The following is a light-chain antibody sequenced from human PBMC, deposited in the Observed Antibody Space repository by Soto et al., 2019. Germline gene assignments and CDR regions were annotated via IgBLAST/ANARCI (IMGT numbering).Light chain of an antibody. CDR3: QQYNSYSWT. Sequence: DIQMTQSPPTLSASAGDRVTITCRASESISSWLAWYQQEPGKAPKLLMYKASSLESGVPSRFSGSGSGTEFTLTISSLQPDDFATYYCQQYNSYSWTFGQGTKVDIK. V-gene: IGKV1-5*03. J-gene: IGKJ1*01. CDR2: KAS. CDR1: ESISSW.